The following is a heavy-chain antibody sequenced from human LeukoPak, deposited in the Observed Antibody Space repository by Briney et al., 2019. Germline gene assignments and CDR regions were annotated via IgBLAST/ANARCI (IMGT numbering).Heavy chain of an antibody. V-gene: IGHV3-30-3*01. CDR1: GFTFSSYA. Sequence: PGGSLRLSCAASGFTFSSYAMHWVRQAPGKGLEWVAVISYDGSNKYYADSVKGRFTISRDNSKNTLYLQMNSLRAEDTAVYYCAKGGYDFPYGMDVWGQGTTVTASS. J-gene: IGHJ6*02. CDR2: ISYDGSNK. CDR3: AKGGYDFPYGMDV. D-gene: IGHD3-3*01.